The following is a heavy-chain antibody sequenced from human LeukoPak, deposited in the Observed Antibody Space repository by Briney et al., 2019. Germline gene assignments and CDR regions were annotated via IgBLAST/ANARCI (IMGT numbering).Heavy chain of an antibody. CDR2: ISAYNGNT. D-gene: IGHD3-22*01. CDR3: ARDDYYDSSGYYLFFDY. V-gene: IGHV1-18*01. CDR1: GYTFTSYG. J-gene: IGHJ4*02. Sequence: GSVKVSCKASGYTFTSYGISWVRQAPGQGLEWVGWISAYNGNTNYAQKLQGRVTMTTDTSTSTAYMELRSLRSDDTAVYYCARDDYYDSSGYYLFFDYWGQGTLVTVSS.